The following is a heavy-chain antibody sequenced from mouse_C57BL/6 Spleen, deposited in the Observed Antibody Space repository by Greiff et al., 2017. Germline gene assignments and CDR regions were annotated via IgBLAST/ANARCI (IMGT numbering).Heavy chain of an antibody. Sequence: EVQLVESGPVLVKPGASVKMSCKASGYTFTDYYMNWVKQSHGKSLEWIGVINPYNGGTSYNQKFKGKATLTVDKSSSTAYMELNSLTSEDSAVYYCARRGGFTTVVATDYFDYWGQGTTLTVSS. J-gene: IGHJ2*01. D-gene: IGHD1-1*01. V-gene: IGHV1-19*01. CDR1: GYTFTDYY. CDR2: INPYNGGT. CDR3: ARRGGFTTVVATDYFDY.